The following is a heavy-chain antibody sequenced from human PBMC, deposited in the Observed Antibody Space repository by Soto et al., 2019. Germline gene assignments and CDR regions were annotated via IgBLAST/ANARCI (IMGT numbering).Heavy chain of an antibody. D-gene: IGHD3-3*01. CDR3: SGITVFGVTNEASFDY. V-gene: IGHV1-24*01. CDR2: CDPEDGET. CDR1: GYTLTQLC. J-gene: IGHJ4*02. Sequence: QVHLIQSGTEVKKPGASVKVSCEVSGYTLTQLCMHWVRQAPGKGLEWMGGCDPEDGETIYAQNFQGRVTMAEDTSTDTAYMELSSLRSEDTAIYYCSGITVFGVTNEASFDYWGQGTLVTVSS.